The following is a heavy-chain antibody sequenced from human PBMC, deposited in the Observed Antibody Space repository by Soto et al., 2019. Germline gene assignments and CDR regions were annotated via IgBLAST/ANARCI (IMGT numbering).Heavy chain of an antibody. CDR1: GFTFSSYA. V-gene: IGHV3-30-3*01. D-gene: IGHD3-22*01. CDR2: ISYDGSNK. CDR3: ARDSWTYYYDSSGYPFDY. J-gene: IGHJ4*02. Sequence: TGGSLRLSCAASGFTFSSYAMHWVRQAPGKGLEWVAVISYDGSNKYYADSVKGRFTISRDNSKNTLYLQMNSLRAEDTAVYYCARDSWTYYYDSSGYPFDYWGQGTLVTVSS.